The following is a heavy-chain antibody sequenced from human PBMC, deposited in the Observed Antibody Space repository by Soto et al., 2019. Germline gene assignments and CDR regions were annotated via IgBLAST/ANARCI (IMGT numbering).Heavy chain of an antibody. CDR3: AKDVGGGASSPIHFDP. D-gene: IGHD3-16*01. J-gene: IGHJ5*02. V-gene: IGHV3-23*01. CDR2: ISGSGAST. Sequence: EVQLLESGGGLVQPGGSLRLSCATSGFTFSSYAMTWVRQAPGKGLEWVSAISGSGASTYYADSVEGRFTISRDNSKKKLFLQMISMRVEETAVYYCAKDVGGGASSPIHFDPWGQGTLVTVSS. CDR1: GFTFSSYA.